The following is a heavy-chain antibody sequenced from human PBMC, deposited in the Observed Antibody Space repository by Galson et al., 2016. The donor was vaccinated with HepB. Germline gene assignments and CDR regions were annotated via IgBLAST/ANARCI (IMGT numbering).Heavy chain of an antibody. CDR2: ITGSGHIT. D-gene: IGHD3-16*01. CDR1: GFTSSDHE. Sequence: SLRLSCAASGFTSSDHEIHWVRQAPGKGLEWVSAITGSGHITLYANSVKGRFTISSDNSKNTVYLQMNNLRVDDTAIYYCAKLHARSNYDFDTWGQGTLVTVSS. CDR3: AKLHARSNYDFDT. J-gene: IGHJ4*02. V-gene: IGHV3-23*01.